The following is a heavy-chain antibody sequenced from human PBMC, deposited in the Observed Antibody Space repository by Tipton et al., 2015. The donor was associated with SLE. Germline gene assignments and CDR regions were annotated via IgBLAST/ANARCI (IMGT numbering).Heavy chain of an antibody. CDR1: GYTFTTYG. V-gene: IGHV1-18*01. Sequence: QLVQSGAEVKKPGASVKVSCKASGYTFTTYGISWVRQAPGQGLEWMGWISAYNGNTNYAQKLQGRVTMTTDTSTNTAYMELRSLRSDDTAVYYRAIAVAGTLFFDYWGQGTLVTVSS. CDR2: ISAYNGNT. CDR3: AIAVAGTLFFDY. D-gene: IGHD6-19*01. J-gene: IGHJ4*02.